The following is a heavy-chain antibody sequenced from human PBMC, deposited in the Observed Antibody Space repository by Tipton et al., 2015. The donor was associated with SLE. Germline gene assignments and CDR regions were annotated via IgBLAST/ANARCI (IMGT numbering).Heavy chain of an antibody. CDR2: IYHRGNS. Sequence: TLSLTCAVYGGSFSGYYWSWVRQPPGKGLEWIGEIYHRGNSNYNPSLKSRATISLDTSKNQLSLKLTSVTAADTAVYYCARDPREEDQMWGQGTLVTVSS. CDR1: GGSFSGYY. J-gene: IGHJ4*02. D-gene: IGHD2-2*01. V-gene: IGHV4-34*01. CDR3: ARDPREEDQM.